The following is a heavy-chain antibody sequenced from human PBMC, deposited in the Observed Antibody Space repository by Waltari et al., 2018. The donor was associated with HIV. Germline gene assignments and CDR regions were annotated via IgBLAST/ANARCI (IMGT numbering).Heavy chain of an antibody. CDR2: IYDSGST. V-gene: IGHV4-59*11. CDR3: ARDFPFSHYYGSGSYFGSGY. J-gene: IGHJ4*02. D-gene: IGHD3-10*01. CDR1: GGSISSHY. Sequence: QVQLQESGPGLVKPSETLLLTCTVAGGSISSHYWSWIRQPPGKGLECIGYIYDSGSTNYNPSLKSRVTIAVDTSKKQISLKLSSVTAADTAVYYCARDFPFSHYYGSGSYFGSGYWGQGTQVTVSS.